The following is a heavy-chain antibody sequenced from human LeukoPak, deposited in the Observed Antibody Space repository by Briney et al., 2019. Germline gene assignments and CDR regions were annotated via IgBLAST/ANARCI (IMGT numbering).Heavy chain of an antibody. V-gene: IGHV1-2*02. CDR2: INPNSGGT. Sequence: ASVKVSCKASGYTFTAYYMHWVRQAPGQGLEWMGWINPNSGGTNNAQRFQGRVTMTRDTSISTAYMELNRLRSDDTAVYYCARDWYPMPNVWYFDLWGRGTLVTVSS. D-gene: IGHD6-13*01. J-gene: IGHJ2*01. CDR1: GYTFTAYY. CDR3: ARDWYPMPNVWYFDL.